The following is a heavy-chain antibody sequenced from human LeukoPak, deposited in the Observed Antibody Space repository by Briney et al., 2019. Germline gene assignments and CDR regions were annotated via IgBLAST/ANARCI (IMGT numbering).Heavy chain of an antibody. D-gene: IGHD3-9*01. V-gene: IGHV4-4*02. CDR1: GGSISSSNW. J-gene: IGHJ4*02. Sequence: SGTLSLTCAVSGGSISSSNWWSWVRQPPGKGLEWIGEIYHSGSTNYNPSLKSRVTISVDTSKNQFSLKLSSVTAADTAVYYCASNPRGYFDWLFTFDYWGQGTLVTVSS. CDR3: ASNPRGYFDWLFTFDY. CDR2: IYHSGST.